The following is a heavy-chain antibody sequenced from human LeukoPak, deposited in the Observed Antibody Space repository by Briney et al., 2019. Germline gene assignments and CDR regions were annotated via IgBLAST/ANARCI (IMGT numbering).Heavy chain of an antibody. V-gene: IGHV1-69*13. CDR2: IIPIFGTA. J-gene: IGHJ4*02. D-gene: IGHD2-15*01. Sequence: VASVKVSCKASGGTFSSYAISWVRQAPGQGLEWMGGIIPIFGTANYAQKFQGGVTITADESTSTAYMELSSLRSEDTAVYYCARDGYCSGGSCYSHYWGQGTLVTVSS. CDR3: ARDGYCSGGSCYSHY. CDR1: GGTFSSYA.